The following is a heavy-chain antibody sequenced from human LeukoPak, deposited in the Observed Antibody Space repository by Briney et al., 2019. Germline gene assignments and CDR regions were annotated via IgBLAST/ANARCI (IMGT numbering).Heavy chain of an antibody. D-gene: IGHD6-13*01. CDR1: GFTFSSYA. J-gene: IGHJ2*01. CDR2: ISASGGST. V-gene: IGHV3-23*01. Sequence: GGSLRLSCAASGFTFSSYAMSWVRQAPGKGLEWVSAISASGGSTYYADSVKGRFTISRDNSKNTVYLQMTSLRAEDTAVYYCAKDAGSWYLYWYFDLWGRGTLVTVSS. CDR3: AKDAGSWYLYWYFDL.